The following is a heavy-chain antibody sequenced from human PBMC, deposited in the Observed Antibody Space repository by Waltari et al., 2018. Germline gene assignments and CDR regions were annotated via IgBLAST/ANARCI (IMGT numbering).Heavy chain of an antibody. D-gene: IGHD1-1*01. Sequence: EVQLVESGGGLVQPGGSLRLSCAASGFTFSSYEMNWVRQAPGKGLEWVSYISSSGSTIYYSDSVKGRFTISRDNAKNSLYLQMNSLRAEDTAVYYCARDTTGTTYYYYYGMDVWGQGTTVTVSS. CDR1: GFTFSSYE. J-gene: IGHJ6*02. V-gene: IGHV3-48*03. CDR3: ARDTTGTTYYYYYGMDV. CDR2: ISSSGSTI.